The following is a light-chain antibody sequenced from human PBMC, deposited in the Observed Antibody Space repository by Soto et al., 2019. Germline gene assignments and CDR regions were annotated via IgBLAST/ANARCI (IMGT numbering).Light chain of an antibody. CDR3: QQYGSPPPT. J-gene: IGKJ1*01. CDR1: QSISRY. V-gene: IGKV3-20*01. CDR2: GAS. Sequence: IVLTQSPGTLSLSPGERTTLSCRASQSISRYLAWYQQKPGQGPRLLIYGASSRATGTPDRFSGSGSGTDFTLTINRLEPEDFALYYCQQYGSPPPTFGQGTKVDIK.